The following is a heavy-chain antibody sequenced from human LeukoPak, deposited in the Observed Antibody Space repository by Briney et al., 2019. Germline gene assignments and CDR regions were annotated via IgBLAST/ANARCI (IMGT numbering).Heavy chain of an antibody. D-gene: IGHD6-19*01. J-gene: IGHJ4*02. CDR2: IDPSDSYT. V-gene: IGHV5-10-1*01. CDR1: GDSFTSYW. Sequence: ESLKISCRGAGDSFTSYWISWVRQMPRRDLLGLGRIDPSDSYTNYSPSFQGHVTISADKSISTAYLQWSSLKASDTAMYYCARHYHKVAGEFDYWGQGTLVTVSS. CDR3: ARHYHKVAGEFDY.